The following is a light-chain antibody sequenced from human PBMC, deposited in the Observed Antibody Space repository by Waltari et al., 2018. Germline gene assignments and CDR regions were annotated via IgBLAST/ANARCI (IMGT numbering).Light chain of an antibody. CDR3: SSYAGSNNFVL. V-gene: IGLV2-8*01. CDR2: EVS. Sequence: QSALTQPPSASGSPGQSVTISCTGTSSDVGGYKYVSWFQQTPGKAPKLIIYEVSKRPSGVPDRFSGSKSGNTASLTVSGLQTEDEADYYCSSYAGSNNFVLFGGGTKLTVV. J-gene: IGLJ2*01. CDR1: SSDVGGYKY.